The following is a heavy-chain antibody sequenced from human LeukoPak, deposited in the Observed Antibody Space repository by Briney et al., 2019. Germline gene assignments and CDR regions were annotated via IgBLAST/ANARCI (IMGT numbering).Heavy chain of an antibody. CDR2: INHSGST. D-gene: IGHD6-6*01. CDR1: GGSFSGYY. V-gene: IGHV4-34*01. Sequence: SETLSLTCAVYGGSFSGYYWSWIRQPPGKGLEWIGEINHSGSTNYNPSLKSRVTISVDTSKSQFSLKLSSVTAADTAVYYCARHLYSSSGYYYYYYMDVWGKETTVTVSS. CDR3: ARHLYSSSGYYYYYYMDV. J-gene: IGHJ6*03.